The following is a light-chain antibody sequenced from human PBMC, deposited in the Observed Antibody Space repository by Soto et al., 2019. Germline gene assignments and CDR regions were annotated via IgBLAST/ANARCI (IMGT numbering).Light chain of an antibody. Sequence: DIQMTQSPSTLSASVGDSLTITCRASHSIRDCLAWYQQKPGKAPHLLIYDASNLESGVPSRFSGSGSGTEFTLTIRSLRPDDFESYYCNKAESYSLTFGGGTRVEIK. V-gene: IGKV1-5*01. CDR1: HSIRDC. CDR3: NKAESYSLT. J-gene: IGKJ4*01. CDR2: DAS.